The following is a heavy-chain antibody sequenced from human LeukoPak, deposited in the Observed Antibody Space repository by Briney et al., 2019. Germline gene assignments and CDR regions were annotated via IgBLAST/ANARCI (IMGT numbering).Heavy chain of an antibody. CDR1: GGSISSYY. CDR3: ARDTLNHFDY. Sequence: SETLSLTCTVSGGSISSYYWSWIRQPPGKGVEWIGYIYYSGSTNYNPSLKSRVTISVDTSKNQFSLKLSSVTAADTAVYYCARDTLNHFDYWGQGTLVTVSS. D-gene: IGHD1-14*01. CDR2: IYYSGST. V-gene: IGHV4-59*01. J-gene: IGHJ4*02.